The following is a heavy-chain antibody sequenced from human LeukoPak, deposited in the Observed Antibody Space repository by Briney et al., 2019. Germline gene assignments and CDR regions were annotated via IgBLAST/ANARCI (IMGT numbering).Heavy chain of an antibody. Sequence: PGGSLRLSCAASGFTFSSYAMSWVRQAPGKGLEWVSAISGSGGSTYYADSVKGRFTISRDNSKNTLYLQMNSLRAEDTAVYYCAKDQFSTTVVTHYFDFWGQGTLVTVSS. V-gene: IGHV3-23*01. CDR1: GFTFSSYA. CDR2: ISGSGGST. D-gene: IGHD4-23*01. J-gene: IGHJ4*02. CDR3: AKDQFSTTVVTHYFDF.